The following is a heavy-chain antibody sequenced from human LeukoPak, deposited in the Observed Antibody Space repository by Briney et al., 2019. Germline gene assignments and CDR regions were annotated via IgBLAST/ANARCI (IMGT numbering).Heavy chain of an antibody. V-gene: IGHV3-33*01. Sequence: PGVSLRLSCAASGFTFSSYGMHWVRQAPGKGLEWVAVIWYDGSNKYYADSVKGRFTISRDNAKNSLYLQMNSLRAEDTAVYYCARDRDGTAYYPLDFRGQETLVTVSS. D-gene: IGHD3-22*01. CDR2: IWYDGSNK. J-gene: IGHJ4*02. CDR1: GFTFSSYG. CDR3: ARDRDGTAYYPLDF.